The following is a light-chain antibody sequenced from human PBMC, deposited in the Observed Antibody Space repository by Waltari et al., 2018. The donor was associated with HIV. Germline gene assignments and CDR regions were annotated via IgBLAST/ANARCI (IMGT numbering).Light chain of an antibody. J-gene: IGKJ2*01. Sequence: DVVMTQSPLSPPVTLGQPASISCRSSQSLVYSDGNTYLNWFHQRPGQSQRRLIYQVSNRDSGVPDRFSGSGSGTDFTLKISRVEAEDVGLYYCMQGTHWPYTFGQGTKLEIK. CDR3: MQGTHWPYT. V-gene: IGKV2-30*01. CDR2: QVS. CDR1: QSLVYSDGNTY.